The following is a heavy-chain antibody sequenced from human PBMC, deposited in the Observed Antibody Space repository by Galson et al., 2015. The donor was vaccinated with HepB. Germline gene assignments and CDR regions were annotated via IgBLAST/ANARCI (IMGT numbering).Heavy chain of an antibody. D-gene: IGHD4-17*01. V-gene: IGHV1-69*13. Sequence: SVKVSCKASGGTFSSYAISWVRQAPGQGLEWMGGIIPIFGTANYAQKFQGRVTITADESTSTAYMELSSLRSEDTAVYYCARSGINRLRLDYYYYYMDVWGKGTTVTVSS. CDR3: ARSGINRLRLDYYYYYMDV. CDR2: IIPIFGTA. CDR1: GGTFSSYA. J-gene: IGHJ6*03.